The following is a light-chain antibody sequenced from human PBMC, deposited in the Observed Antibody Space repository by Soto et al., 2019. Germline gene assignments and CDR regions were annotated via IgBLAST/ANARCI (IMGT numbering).Light chain of an antibody. CDR3: QQYGSSYPWT. V-gene: IGKV3-20*01. CDR2: GAS. J-gene: IGKJ1*01. CDR1: QSVSSNY. Sequence: EIVLTQSPGTLSLSPGERATLSCRASQSVSSNYLAWYQQKPGQAPRLLIYGASSRATGIPDRFSGSGSGTDFTLTIRRLEPEHFAVYYCQQYGSSYPWTFGQGTKVDI.